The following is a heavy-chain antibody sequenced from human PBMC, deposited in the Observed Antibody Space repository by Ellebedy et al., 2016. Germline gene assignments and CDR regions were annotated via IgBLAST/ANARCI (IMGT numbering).Heavy chain of an antibody. V-gene: IGHV4-59*08. J-gene: IGHJ4*02. D-gene: IGHD3-3*01. CDR1: GGSITSYY. CDR2: IYYSGST. CDR3: ACLGRWGSGVARLDY. Sequence: SETLSLTCTVSGGSITSYYWTWVRQPPGKGLEWIGYIYYSGSTNYNPSLKSRITLSVDRPKNQFSLKLSSVTAADTAVYYCACLGRWGSGVARLDYWGQGSLVTVSS.